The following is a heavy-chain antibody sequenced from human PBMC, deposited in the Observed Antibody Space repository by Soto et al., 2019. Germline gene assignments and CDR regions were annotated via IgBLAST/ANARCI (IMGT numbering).Heavy chain of an antibody. CDR2: INHSGST. CDR3: ARTNTVTTGPSDYYYYMDV. CDR1: GGSFSGYY. J-gene: IGHJ6*03. D-gene: IGHD4-17*01. Sequence: SETLSLTCAVYGGSFSGYYWSWIRQPPGKGLEWIGEINHSGSTNYNPSLKSRVTISVDTSKNQFSLKLSSVTAADTAVYYCARTNTVTTGPSDYYYYMDVWGKGTTVTVSS. V-gene: IGHV4-34*01.